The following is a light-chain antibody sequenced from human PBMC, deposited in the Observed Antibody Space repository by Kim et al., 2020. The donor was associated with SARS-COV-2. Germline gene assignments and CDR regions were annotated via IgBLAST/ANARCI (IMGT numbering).Light chain of an antibody. V-gene: IGKV1-5*03. Sequence: DIQMTQSPSTLSASVGDRVTITCRASQSISTWLAWYQQKPGKAPKLLIYKASSLESGVPSRFSGSGSGTEFILTISSLQPDDFATYYCQQYNSSPLAFGGGTKVDIK. CDR2: KAS. CDR1: QSISTW. J-gene: IGKJ4*01. CDR3: QQYNSSPLA.